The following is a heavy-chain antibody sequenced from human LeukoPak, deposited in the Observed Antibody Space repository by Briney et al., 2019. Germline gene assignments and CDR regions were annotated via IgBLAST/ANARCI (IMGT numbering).Heavy chain of an antibody. D-gene: IGHD3-3*01. CDR2: ISESGDAT. V-gene: IGHV3-23*01. CDR1: GFTFSGHA. Sequence: GGSLRLSCAASGFTFSGHAMSWVRQAPGKGLEWVSAISESGDATNYADSVRGRFTISRDNSKNTVHLQLNSLRAADKAVYYCVKDLWPAGNRGGYYSPFDYWGQGTLVPVSS. CDR3: VKDLWPAGNRGGYYSPFDY. J-gene: IGHJ4*02.